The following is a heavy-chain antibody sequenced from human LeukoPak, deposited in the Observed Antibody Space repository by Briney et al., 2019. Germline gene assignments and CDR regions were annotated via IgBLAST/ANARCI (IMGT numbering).Heavy chain of an antibody. V-gene: IGHV4-59*01. D-gene: IGHD2-2*01. Sequence: PSETLSLTCTVSGGSISSYYWSWIRQPPGKGLEWSGYIYYSGSTNYNPSLKSRVTISVDTSKNQFSLKLSSVTAADTAVYYCAGGRIVPDRRIDYWGQGTLVTVSS. CDR2: IYYSGST. J-gene: IGHJ4*02. CDR3: AGGRIVPDRRIDY. CDR1: GGSISSYY.